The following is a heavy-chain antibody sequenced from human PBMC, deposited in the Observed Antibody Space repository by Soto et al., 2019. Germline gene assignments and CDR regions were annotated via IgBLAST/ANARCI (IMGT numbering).Heavy chain of an antibody. CDR2: ISSSGSTI. CDR3: AIYDSSGYPPGYGMDV. J-gene: IGHJ6*02. CDR1: GFTFSSYE. D-gene: IGHD3-22*01. Sequence: GGSLRLSCAASGFTFSSYEMNWVRQAPGKGLEWVSYISSSGSTIYYADSVKGRFTISRDNAKNSLYLQMNSLRAEDTAVYYCAIYDSSGYPPGYGMDVWGQGTTVTVSS. V-gene: IGHV3-48*03.